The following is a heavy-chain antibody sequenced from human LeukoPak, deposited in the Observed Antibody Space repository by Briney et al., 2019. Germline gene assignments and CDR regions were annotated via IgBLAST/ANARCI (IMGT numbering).Heavy chain of an antibody. D-gene: IGHD5-18*01. CDR3: ARGSFGGYSYGYFDY. CDR1: GFTFSSYG. CDR2: IWYDGSNK. J-gene: IGHJ4*02. Sequence: PGGSLRLSCAASGFTFSSYGMHWVRQAPGKGLEWVAVIWYDGSNKYYADSVKGRFTISRDNSKNTLYLQMNSLRAEDTAVYYCARGSFGGYSYGYFDYWGQGTLVTVSS. V-gene: IGHV3-33*01.